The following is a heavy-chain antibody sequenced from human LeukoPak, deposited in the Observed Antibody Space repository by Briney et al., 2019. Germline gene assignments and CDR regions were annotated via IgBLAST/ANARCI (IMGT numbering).Heavy chain of an antibody. J-gene: IGHJ4*02. CDR1: GGSISSSNW. D-gene: IGHD6-13*01. CDR2: IYHSGST. CDR3: ARGLIGYSSSWYSTYYFDY. Sequence: SGTLSLTCAVSGGSISSSNWWSWVRQPPGKGLEWIGEIYHSGSTNYNPSLKSRVTISVDTSKNQFSLKLSSVTAADTAVYYCARGLIGYSSSWYSTYYFDYWGQGTLVTVSS. V-gene: IGHV4-4*02.